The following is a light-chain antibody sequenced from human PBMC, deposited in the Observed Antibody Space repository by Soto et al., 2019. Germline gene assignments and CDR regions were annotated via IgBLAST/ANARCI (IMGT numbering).Light chain of an antibody. CDR1: SNDVGGYNF. Sequence: QSALTQPRSVSGSPGQSVTISSTGTSNDVGGYNFVSWYQHHPGKAPKLMIYDVARRPSGVPDRFSGSKSGNTASLTISGLQAEDEADFYCCSYAGSYTWVFGGGTKLTVL. V-gene: IGLV2-11*01. J-gene: IGLJ2*01. CDR2: DVA. CDR3: CSYAGSYTWV.